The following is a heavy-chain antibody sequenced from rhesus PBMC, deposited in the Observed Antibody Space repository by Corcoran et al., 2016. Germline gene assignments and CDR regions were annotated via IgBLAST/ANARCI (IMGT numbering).Heavy chain of an antibody. D-gene: IGHD1-44*02. CDR2: ISGSSGST. Sequence: QVQLQESGPGLVKPSETLSLTCAVSGGSISSSNWWSWIRQPPGKGLEWIGYISGSSGSTYYHHSLTSRVTISTDSSKSQFSLKLSSVTAADAAVYYCARRRVGATFDYWGQGVLVTVSS. CDR1: GGSISSSNW. V-gene: IGHV4-65*01. J-gene: IGHJ4*01. CDR3: ARRRVGATFDY.